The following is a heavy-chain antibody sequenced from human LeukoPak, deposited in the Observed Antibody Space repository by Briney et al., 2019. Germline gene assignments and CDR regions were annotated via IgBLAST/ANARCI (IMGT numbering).Heavy chain of an antibody. CDR3: ARDLWRYGGNIFDY. CDR2: IYHSGST. D-gene: IGHD4-23*01. V-gene: IGHV4-38-2*02. J-gene: IGHJ4*02. Sequence: PSETLSLTCTVSGYSISSDYYWGWIRQPPGKGLEWIGFIYHSGSTYYNPSLKSRVTISVDTSKNQFSLKLSSVTAADTAVYYCARDLWRYGGNIFDYWGQGTLVTVSS. CDR1: GYSISSDYY.